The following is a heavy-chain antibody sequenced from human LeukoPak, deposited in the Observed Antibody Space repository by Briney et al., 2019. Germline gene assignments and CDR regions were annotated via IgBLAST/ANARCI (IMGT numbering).Heavy chain of an antibody. J-gene: IGHJ4*02. CDR1: GYSFTSYW. Sequence: ASVKISCKGSGYSFTSYWIGWVRQMPGKGLEWMGIIYPGDSDTRYSPSFPGQVTISADKSISTAYLQWSSLKASDTAMYYCARQDYYDSSGYGDFDYWGQGTLVTVSS. CDR3: ARQDYYDSSGYGDFDY. V-gene: IGHV5-51*01. CDR2: IYPGDSDT. D-gene: IGHD3-22*01.